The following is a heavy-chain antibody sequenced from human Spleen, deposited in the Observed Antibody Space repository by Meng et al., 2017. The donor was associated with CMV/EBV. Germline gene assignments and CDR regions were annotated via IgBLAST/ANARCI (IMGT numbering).Heavy chain of an antibody. Sequence: GESLKISCAASGFTFSSYDMHWGRQVTGKGLEWVSGIGTAGDTYYSGSVKGRFTISRDNAKNTLYLHMNSLGAEDMAVYYCVRCAYAGAYFDYWAQGTLVTVSS. CDR1: GFTFSSYD. D-gene: IGHD3-16*01. CDR2: IGTAGDT. J-gene: IGHJ4*02. V-gene: IGHV3-13*01. CDR3: VRCAYAGAYFDY.